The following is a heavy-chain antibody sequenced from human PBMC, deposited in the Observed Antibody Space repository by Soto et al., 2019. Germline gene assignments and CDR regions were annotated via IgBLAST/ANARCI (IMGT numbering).Heavy chain of an antibody. V-gene: IGHV5-51*01. J-gene: IGHJ4*02. CDR1: GYSFTSYW. D-gene: IGHD6-13*01. CDR2: IYPGDPDT. CDR3: ARVGGNRIAAAGXFDD. Sequence: GESLKISCKGSGYSFTSYWIGWVRQMPGKGLEWMGIIYPGDPDTRYSPSFQGQVTISADKSISTAYLQWSSLKASDTAMYYCARVGGNRIAAAGXFDDWGQGTLVTVSS.